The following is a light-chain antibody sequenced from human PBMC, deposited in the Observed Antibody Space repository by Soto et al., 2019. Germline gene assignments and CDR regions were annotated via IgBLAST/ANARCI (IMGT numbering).Light chain of an antibody. V-gene: IGLV2-14*03. CDR2: EVN. CDR3: SAWDDRLSVV. J-gene: IGLJ2*01. Sequence: QSALTQPASVSGSPGQSITISCGGTSSDVGAYIYVSWYQQFPGKAPKLILYEVNNRPSGVPERFSASKSGTSASLAISGVRSEDEAEYFCSAWDDRLSVVFGGGTKLTVL. CDR1: SSDVGAYIY.